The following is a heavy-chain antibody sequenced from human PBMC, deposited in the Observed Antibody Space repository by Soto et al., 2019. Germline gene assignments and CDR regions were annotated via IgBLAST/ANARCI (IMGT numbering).Heavy chain of an antibody. CDR3: ARGLYSSSWYVDH. D-gene: IGHD6-13*01. CDR1: GASISSGGYY. Sequence: QVQLQASGPGLVKPSQTLPLTCTVAGASISSGGYYWSWIRQQPGKGLEWIGHIYNSGTTYYNPSLKSRVIILVDKSKNQFSLKVSSVTAADTAVYYWARGLYSSSWYVDHWGQGALVTVSS. V-gene: IGHV4-31*03. CDR2: IYNSGTT. J-gene: IGHJ5*02.